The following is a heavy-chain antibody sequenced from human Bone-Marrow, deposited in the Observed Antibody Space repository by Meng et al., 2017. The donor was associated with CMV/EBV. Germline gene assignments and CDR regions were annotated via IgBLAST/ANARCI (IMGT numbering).Heavy chain of an antibody. J-gene: IGHJ6*02. Sequence: SVKVSCKASGGTFSSYAISWVRQAPGQGLEWMGGIIPIFGTANYAQKFQGRVTITTDESTSTAYMELSSLRSEDTAVYYCARGPWELPQPADGNYYYYGMDVWGQGTTVPSP. V-gene: IGHV1-69*05. D-gene: IGHD1-26*01. CDR3: ARGPWELPQPADGNYYYYGMDV. CDR1: GGTFSSYA. CDR2: IIPIFGTA.